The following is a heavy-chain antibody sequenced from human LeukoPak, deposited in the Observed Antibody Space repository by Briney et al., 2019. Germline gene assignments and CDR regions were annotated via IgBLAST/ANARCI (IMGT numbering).Heavy chain of an antibody. J-gene: IGHJ4*02. CDR1: GFSLSTSGVG. D-gene: IGHD6-13*01. V-gene: IGHV2-5*02. Sequence: SGPTLVNPTQTLTLTCTFSGFSLSTSGVGVGWIRQPPGKALEWLALIFWDDDRRHSPSLRGRLTITKDTSKNQVVLTLTNMDAVDTAVYYCARGPYGGIAAAEYTDYWGQGTLVTVSS. CDR3: ARGPYGGIAAAEYTDY. CDR2: IFWDDDR.